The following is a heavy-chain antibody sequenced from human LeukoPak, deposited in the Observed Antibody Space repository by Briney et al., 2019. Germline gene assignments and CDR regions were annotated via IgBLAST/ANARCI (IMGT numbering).Heavy chain of an antibody. CDR1: GGSISSYY. D-gene: IGHD6-13*01. CDR2: IYTSGST. CDR3: ARGRRSSWFFDY. J-gene: IGHJ4*02. Sequence: SETLSLTCTVSGGSISSYYWSWIRQPAGTGLEWIGRIYTSGSTNYNPSLKSRVTMSVDTSKNQFSLKLSSVTAADTAVYYCARGRRSSWFFDYWGQGTLVTVSS. V-gene: IGHV4-4*07.